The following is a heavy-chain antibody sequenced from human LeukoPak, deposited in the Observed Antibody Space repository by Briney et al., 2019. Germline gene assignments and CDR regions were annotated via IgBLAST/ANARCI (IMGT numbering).Heavy chain of an antibody. D-gene: IGHD2-15*01. CDR1: GGSISSGSYF. Sequence: SETLSLTCTVSGGSISSGSYFWSWIRQPAGKGLEWIGRIYTSGSTNYNPSLKSRVTISVDTSKNQFSLKLSSVTAADTAVYYSASDGIAVDAFDVWGQGTMVTVSS. V-gene: IGHV4-61*02. CDR2: IYTSGST. CDR3: ASDGIAVDAFDV. J-gene: IGHJ3*01.